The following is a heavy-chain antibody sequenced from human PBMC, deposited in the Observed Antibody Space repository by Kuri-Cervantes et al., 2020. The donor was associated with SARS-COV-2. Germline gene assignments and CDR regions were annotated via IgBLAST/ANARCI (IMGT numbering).Heavy chain of an antibody. CDR2: ISYDGSNK. CDR1: GFTFSSYG. D-gene: IGHD3-3*01. V-gene: IGHV3-30*18. CDR3: AKDSPLRHGDFWNGNYPFFDY. Sequence: GESLKISCAASGFTFSSYGMHWVRQAPGKGLEWVAVISYDGSNKYYADSVRGRFTISRDNSKNTLYLQMNSLRAEDTAVYYCAKDSPLRHGDFWNGNYPFFDYWGQGTLVTVSS. J-gene: IGHJ4*02.